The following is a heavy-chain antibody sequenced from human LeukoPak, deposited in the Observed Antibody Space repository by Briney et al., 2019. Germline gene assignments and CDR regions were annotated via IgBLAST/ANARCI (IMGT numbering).Heavy chain of an antibody. CDR3: ARVLRFLEWSFDY. Sequence: PETLSLTCTVSGGSISSSSYYWGWIRQPPGKGLEWIRSINYSGSTYYNPSLKSRVTISVDTSKNQFSLQLSSVTAADTAVYYCARVLRFLEWSFDYWGQGTLVTVSS. D-gene: IGHD3-3*01. CDR2: INYSGST. CDR1: GGSISSSSYY. J-gene: IGHJ4*02. V-gene: IGHV4-39*01.